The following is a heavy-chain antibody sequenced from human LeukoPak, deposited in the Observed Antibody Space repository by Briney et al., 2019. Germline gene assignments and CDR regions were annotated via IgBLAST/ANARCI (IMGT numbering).Heavy chain of an antibody. J-gene: IGHJ2*01. D-gene: IGHD2-21*01. CDR1: GFTCSSNG. CDR3: AKIGVIANWYYDI. CDR2: ISSSGDLT. V-gene: IGHV3-23*01. Sequence: GGSLRLSCAASGFTCSSNGMSWVRQAPGTGLEWVSSISSSGDLTYYADSVKGRFTVSRDNSKNTLYLHMNSLRAEDTAIYYCAKIGVIANWYYDIWGRGTLVTVSS.